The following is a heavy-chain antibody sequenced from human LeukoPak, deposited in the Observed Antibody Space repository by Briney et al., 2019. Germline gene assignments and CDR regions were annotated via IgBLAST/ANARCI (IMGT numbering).Heavy chain of an antibody. CDR1: GFTFSSYG. V-gene: IGHV3-33*01. CDR3: ARDRSSGWIDY. Sequence: GGSLRLSCAASGFTFSSYGIHWVRQAPGKGLEWEAVIWYDGSNKYYADSVKGRFTISRDNSKNTLYLQMNSLRAEDTAVYYCARDRSSGWIDYWGQGTLVTVFS. CDR2: IWYDGSNK. J-gene: IGHJ4*02. D-gene: IGHD6-19*01.